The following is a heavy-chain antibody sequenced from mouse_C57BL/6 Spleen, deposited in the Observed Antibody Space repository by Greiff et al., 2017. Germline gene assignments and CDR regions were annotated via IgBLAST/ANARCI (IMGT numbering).Heavy chain of an antibody. CDR2: INPYNGGT. V-gene: IGHV1-19*01. CDR3: ASTLLLGAMDY. Sequence: EVQLVESGPVLVKPGASVKMSCKASGYTFTDYYMNWVKQSHGKSLEWIGVINPYNGGTSYNQKFKGKATLTVDKSSSTAYMELNSLTSEDSAVYYCASTLLLGAMDYWGQGTSVTVSS. CDR1: GYTFTDYY. D-gene: IGHD1-2*01. J-gene: IGHJ4*01.